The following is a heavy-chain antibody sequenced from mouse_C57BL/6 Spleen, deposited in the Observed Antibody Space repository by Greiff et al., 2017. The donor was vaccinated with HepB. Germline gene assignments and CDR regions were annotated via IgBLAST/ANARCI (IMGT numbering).Heavy chain of an antibody. Sequence: QVHVKQSGAELVKPGASVKMSCKASGYTFTSYWITWVKQRPGPGLEWIGDIYPGSGSTNYNEKFKSKATLPVDTSSSTAYMQLSSLTSEDSAVYYCARIGWDYAMDYWGQGTSVTVSS. CDR3: ARIGWDYAMDY. CDR2: IYPGSGST. D-gene: IGHD1-2*01. V-gene: IGHV1-55*01. CDR1: GYTFTSYW. J-gene: IGHJ4*01.